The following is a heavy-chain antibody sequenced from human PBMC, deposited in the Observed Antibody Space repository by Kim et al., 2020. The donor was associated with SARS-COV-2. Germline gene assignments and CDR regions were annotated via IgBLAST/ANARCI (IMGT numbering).Heavy chain of an antibody. CDR1: GGTFSSYA. CDR2: IIPIFGTA. D-gene: IGHD3-3*01. Sequence: SVKVSCKASGGTFSSYAISWVRQAPGQGLEWMGGIIPIFGTANYAQKFQGRVTITADESTSTAYMELSSLRSEDTAVYYCARARSDFWSGTRSAYYYYGMDVWGQGTTVTVSS. J-gene: IGHJ6*02. CDR3: ARARSDFWSGTRSAYYYYGMDV. V-gene: IGHV1-69*13.